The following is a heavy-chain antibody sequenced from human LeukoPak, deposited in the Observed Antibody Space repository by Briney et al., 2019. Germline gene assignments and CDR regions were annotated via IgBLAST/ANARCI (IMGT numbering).Heavy chain of an antibody. CDR2: TYYRSKWYN. CDR3: ARGRTVKYYYDSSGYYAFDY. V-gene: IGHV6-1*01. CDR1: GDSVSSNSAA. J-gene: IGHJ4*02. Sequence: SQTLSLTCAISGDSVSSNSAAWNWIRQSPSRGLEWLGRTYYRSKWYNDYAVSVKSRITINPDTSKNQFSLQLNSVTPEDTAVYYCARGRTVKYYYDSSGYYAFDYWGQGTLVTVSS. D-gene: IGHD3-22*01.